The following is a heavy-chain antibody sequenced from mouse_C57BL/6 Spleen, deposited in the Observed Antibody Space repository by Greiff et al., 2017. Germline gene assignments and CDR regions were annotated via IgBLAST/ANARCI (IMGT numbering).Heavy chain of an antibody. Sequence: EVKLMESGPELVKPGASVKISCKASGYSFTGYYMNWVKQSPEKSLEWIGEINPSTGGTTYNQKFKAKATLTVDKSSSTAYMQLKSLTSEDSAVYYCAREADSDYWGQGTTLTVSS. J-gene: IGHJ2*01. D-gene: IGHD2-4*01. CDR1: GYSFTGYY. V-gene: IGHV1-42*01. CDR2: INPSTGGT. CDR3: AREADSDY.